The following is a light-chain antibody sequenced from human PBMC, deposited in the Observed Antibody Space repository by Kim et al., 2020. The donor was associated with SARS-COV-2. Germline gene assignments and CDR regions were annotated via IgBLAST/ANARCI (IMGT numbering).Light chain of an antibody. CDR1: QTITHNY. V-gene: IGKV3-20*01. J-gene: IGKJ4*01. CDR2: RTS. Sequence: EMVLTQSPGTLSLSPGESATLSCTASQTITHNYLAWHQQKPGQAPRLLIYRTSSRATGIPDRFSGSGSGTDFTLTISRLEPEDVAVYYCQHYDTSRAITFGGGTKVDIK. CDR3: QHYDTSRAIT.